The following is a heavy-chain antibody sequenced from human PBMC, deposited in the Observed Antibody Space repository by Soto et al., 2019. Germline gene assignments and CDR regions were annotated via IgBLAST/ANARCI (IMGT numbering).Heavy chain of an antibody. D-gene: IGHD2-8*01. J-gene: IGHJ6*02. CDR3: ARAYCTNGVCYTGLYYYYYGMDV. CDR2: IIPIFGTA. Sequence: SVKVSCKASGGTFSSYAISWVRQAPGQGLEWMGGIIPIFGTANYAQKFQGRVTITADESTSTAYMELSSLRSEDTAVYYCARAYCTNGVCYTGLYYYYYGMDVWGQGTTVTVSS. V-gene: IGHV1-69*13. CDR1: GGTFSSYA.